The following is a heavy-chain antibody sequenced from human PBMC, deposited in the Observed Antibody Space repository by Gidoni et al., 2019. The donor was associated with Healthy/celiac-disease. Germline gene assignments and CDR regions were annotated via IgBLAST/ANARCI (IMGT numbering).Heavy chain of an antibody. CDR3: ARGSGNSYYYYYGMDV. J-gene: IGHJ6*02. CDR2: ISHSGST. Sequence: QVQLQPWGAGLLKPSETLSLTCVVDGGSFSGYYWRWLRQPPGKGLAWIGEISHSGSTNYNPSLKSRVTISVDTSKNHFSLKLSSVTAADTAVYYCARGSGNSYYYYYGMDVWGQGTTVTVSS. CDR1: GGSFSGYY. D-gene: IGHD2-21*02. V-gene: IGHV4-34*01.